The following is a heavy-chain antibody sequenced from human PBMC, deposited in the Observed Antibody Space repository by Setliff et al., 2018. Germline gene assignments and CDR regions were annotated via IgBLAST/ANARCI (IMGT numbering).Heavy chain of an antibody. CDR2: IYSSEST. J-gene: IGHJ4*02. V-gene: IGHV4-61*01. Sequence: SETLSLTCTVSGGSISSGSNYWSWIRQPPGKGLEWIGYIYSSESTKYNPSLKSRVTISVDTSKNQFSLQLSSVSDGDTAVYYCARDQFSSGWYGPPESYFDCWGQGILVTVSS. CDR3: ARDQFSSGWYGPPESYFDC. D-gene: IGHD6-19*01. CDR1: GGSISSGSNY.